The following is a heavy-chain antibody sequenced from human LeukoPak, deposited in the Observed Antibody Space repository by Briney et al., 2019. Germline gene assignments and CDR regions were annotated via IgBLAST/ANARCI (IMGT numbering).Heavy chain of an antibody. CDR3: ARDPPSGYDFWSGYLDY. Sequence: ASVKVSCKASGGTFSSYAISWVRQAPGQGLEWMGRIIPIFGTTNYARKFQGRVTITADKSTSTAYMELSSLRSEDTAVYYCARDPPSGYDFWSGYLDYWGQGTLVTVSS. CDR2: IIPIFGTT. V-gene: IGHV1-69*06. D-gene: IGHD3-3*01. CDR1: GGTFSSYA. J-gene: IGHJ4*02.